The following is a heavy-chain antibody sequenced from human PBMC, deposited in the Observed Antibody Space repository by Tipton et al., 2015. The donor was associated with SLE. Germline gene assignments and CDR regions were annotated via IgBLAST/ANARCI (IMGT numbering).Heavy chain of an antibody. CDR2: IYYSGST. CDR3: ANLGYYYGSGRH. Sequence: LSCAASGFTFRSYSMNWVRQAPGKGLEWIGYIYYSGSTNYNPSLKSRVTISVDTSKNQFSLKLSSVTAADTAVYYCANLGYYYGSGRHWGQGTLVTVSS. D-gene: IGHD3-10*01. CDR1: GFTFRSYS. J-gene: IGHJ4*02. V-gene: IGHV4-59*01.